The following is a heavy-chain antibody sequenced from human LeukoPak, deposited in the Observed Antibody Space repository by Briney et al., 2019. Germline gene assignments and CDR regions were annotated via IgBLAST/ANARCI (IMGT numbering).Heavy chain of an antibody. Sequence: PSETLSLTCTVSGGSISTYYWSWIRQPPGKGLEWIGYIYYSGSTYYNPSLMSRVTISVDMSKNQFSLKLSSVTAADTAVYYCARVGGSNYYYYGMDVWGQGTTVTVSS. CDR2: IYYSGST. D-gene: IGHD1-26*01. V-gene: IGHV4-59*01. J-gene: IGHJ6*02. CDR3: ARVGGSNYYYYGMDV. CDR1: GGSISTYY.